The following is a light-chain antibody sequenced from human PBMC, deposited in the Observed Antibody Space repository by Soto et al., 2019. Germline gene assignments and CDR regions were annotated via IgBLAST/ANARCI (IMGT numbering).Light chain of an antibody. CDR2: WAS. V-gene: IGKV4-1*01. CDR3: HQYCNTPYT. Sequence: DIVMTQSPDSLAVSLGERATINCKSSKSVSYTSNSKNLLAWYQQKPGQPPKLLIYWASTRESGVPDRFSGSGSGTDFTLTISSLQAEDVAVYYCHQYCNTPYTFGQGTKLEIK. J-gene: IGKJ2*01. CDR1: KSVSYTSNSKNL.